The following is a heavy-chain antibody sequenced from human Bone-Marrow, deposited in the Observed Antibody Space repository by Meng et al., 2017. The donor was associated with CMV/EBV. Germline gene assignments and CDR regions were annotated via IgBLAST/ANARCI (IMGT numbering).Heavy chain of an antibody. Sequence: SEPLSLTCTVSGGSISSSSYYWGWIRQPPGKGLEWIGSIYYSGSTYYNPSLKSRVAISMDTSKTYFSLKLSSVTAADTAVYYCARGDHLGGENFDPWGQGTLVTVSS. V-gene: IGHV4-39*02. CDR1: GGSISSSSYY. CDR3: ARGDHLGGENFDP. CDR2: IYYSGST. J-gene: IGHJ5*02. D-gene: IGHD3-16*01.